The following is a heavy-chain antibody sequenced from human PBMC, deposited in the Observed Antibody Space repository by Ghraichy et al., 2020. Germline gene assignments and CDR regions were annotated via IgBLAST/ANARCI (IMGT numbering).Heavy chain of an antibody. V-gene: IGHV4-59*01. Sequence: SETLSLTCSVSGGSISSYFWTWIRQPPGKGLEWIAYVHYSGTTNYNPSLKSRVTISLDTSNKQFSLQLNSVTAADTAVYYCARVLIGATIRYGVDVWGQGTTVTVSS. J-gene: IGHJ6*02. CDR1: GGSISSYF. D-gene: IGHD2-21*01. CDR2: VHYSGTT. CDR3: ARVLIGATIRYGVDV.